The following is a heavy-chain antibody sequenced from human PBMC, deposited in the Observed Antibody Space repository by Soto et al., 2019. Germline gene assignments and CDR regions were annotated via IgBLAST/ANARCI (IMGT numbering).Heavy chain of an antibody. J-gene: IGHJ5*02. V-gene: IGHV1-46*01. Sequence: ASVKVSCKASGYTFTSYYMHWVLQAPGQGLEWMGIINPSGGSTSYAQKFQGRVTMTRDTSTSTVYMELSSLRSEDTAVYYCARDGVVGATQNWFDPWGQGTLVTVSS. CDR2: INPSGGST. CDR1: GYTFTSYY. D-gene: IGHD1-26*01. CDR3: ARDGVVGATQNWFDP.